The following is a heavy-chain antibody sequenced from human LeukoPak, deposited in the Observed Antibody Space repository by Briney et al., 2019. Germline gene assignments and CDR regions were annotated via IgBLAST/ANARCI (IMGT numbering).Heavy chain of an antibody. CDR3: ARDYYDSSGVDY. J-gene: IGHJ4*02. CDR1: GFTFSDYY. V-gene: IGHV3-11*04. Sequence: KPGGSLRLSCEVSGFTFSDYYMSWIRQAPGKGLEWVSYISSSGDIAYYADSVKGRFTIPRDNSKNTLYLQMNSLRAEDTAVYYCARDYYDSSGVDYWGQGTLVTVSS. D-gene: IGHD3-22*01. CDR2: ISSSGDIA.